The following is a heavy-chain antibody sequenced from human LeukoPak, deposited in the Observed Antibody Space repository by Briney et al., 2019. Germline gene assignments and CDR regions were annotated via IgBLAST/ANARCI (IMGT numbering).Heavy chain of an antibody. V-gene: IGHV1-46*01. D-gene: IGHD2-15*01. CDR2: INPSGGST. CDR3: ARDQGDVVVVAAYSSPDY. CDR1: GYTFTSYY. J-gene: IGHJ4*02. Sequence: ASVKVSCKASGYTFTSYYMHWVRQAPGRGLEWMGIINPSGGSTSYAQKFQGRVTMTRDTSTSTVYMELSSLRSEDTAVYYCARDQGDVVVVAAYSSPDYWGQGTLVTVSS.